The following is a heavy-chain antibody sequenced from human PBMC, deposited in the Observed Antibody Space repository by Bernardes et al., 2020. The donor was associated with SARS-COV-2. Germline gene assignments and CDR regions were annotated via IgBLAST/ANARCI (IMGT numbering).Heavy chain of an antibody. Sequence: GGSLRLSCAASGSTFTTYAMSWVRQAPGKGLQWVSSISGSGGSTFFADSVTGRLTISRDNSKNPLYLQMDSLRAEDTAVNYCAKESGGISTAFYGIDVWGQGTTVSVSS. CDR1: GSTFTTYA. D-gene: IGHD1-1*01. CDR2: ISGSGGST. CDR3: AKESGGISTAFYGIDV. V-gene: IGHV3-23*01. J-gene: IGHJ6*02.